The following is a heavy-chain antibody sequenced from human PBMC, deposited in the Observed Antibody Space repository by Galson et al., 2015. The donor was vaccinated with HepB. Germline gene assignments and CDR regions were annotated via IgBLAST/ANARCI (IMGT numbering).Heavy chain of an antibody. J-gene: IGHJ4*02. CDR2: IDNGGGST. CDR1: GFTFNSYA. V-gene: IGHV3-23*01. CDR3: AKLAALGTCFDS. Sequence: SLRLSCAAAGFTFNSYAMNWVRQPPGRGLEWVSLIDNGGGSTYYADSVKGRFTVSRDNSKNTLSLQMNSLRPEDTAVYYCAKLAALGTCFDSWGQGTLVTVSS. D-gene: IGHD6-13*01.